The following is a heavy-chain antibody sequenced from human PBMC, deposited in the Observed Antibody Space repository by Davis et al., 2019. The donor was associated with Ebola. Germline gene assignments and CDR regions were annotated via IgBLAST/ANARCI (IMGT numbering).Heavy chain of an antibody. D-gene: IGHD3-22*01. V-gene: IGHV4-61*01. Sequence: PGGSLRLSCTVSGGSVSSGSYYWSWIRQPPGKGLEWIGYIYYSGSTNYNPSLKSRVTISVDTSKNQFSLKLSSVTAADTAVYYCASQASHYYDNGYFQHWGQGTLVTVSS. CDR2: IYYSGST. CDR1: GGSVSSGSYY. CDR3: ASQASHYYDNGYFQH. J-gene: IGHJ1*01.